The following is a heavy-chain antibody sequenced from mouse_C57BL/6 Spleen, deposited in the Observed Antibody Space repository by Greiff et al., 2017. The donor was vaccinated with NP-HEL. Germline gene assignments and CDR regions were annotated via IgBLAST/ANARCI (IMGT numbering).Heavy chain of an antibody. V-gene: IGHV1-53*01. Sequence: QVQLQQSGTELVKPGASVKLSCKASGYTFTSYWMHWVKQRPGQGLEWIGNINPSNGGTNYNEKFKSKATLTVDKSSSTAYMQLSSLTSEDSAVYYCARERNYYGSSYYAMDYWGQGTSVTVSS. J-gene: IGHJ4*01. CDR2: INPSNGGT. CDR3: ARERNYYGSSYYAMDY. D-gene: IGHD1-1*01. CDR1: GYTFTSYW.